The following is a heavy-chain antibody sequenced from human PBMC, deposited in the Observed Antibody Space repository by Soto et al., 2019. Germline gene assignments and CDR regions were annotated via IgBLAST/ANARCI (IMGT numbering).Heavy chain of an antibody. CDR3: ERVVRGVGVVNFFGWFDP. CDR1: GGAFRSYA. Sequence: GASVKGSCKASGGAFRSYAASWVRQAPGQGLEWMGGIIPIYGTATYAQKFQGRVTITADDSTTTAYMELSSLRSDDTVVYYCERVVRGVGVVNFFGWFDPWGQGTLVTVS. CDR2: IIPIYGTA. D-gene: IGHD3-3*01. V-gene: IGHV1-69*13. J-gene: IGHJ5*02.